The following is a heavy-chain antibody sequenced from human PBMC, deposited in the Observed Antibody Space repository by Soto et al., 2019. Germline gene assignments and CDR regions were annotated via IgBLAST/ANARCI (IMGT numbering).Heavy chain of an antibody. V-gene: IGHV1-8*01. CDR2: MNPNSGNT. CDR3: ARGETTDNWFDP. D-gene: IGHD4-17*01. Sequence: ASVKVSCKASGYTFTSYDINWVRQATGQGLEWMGWMNPNSGNTGYAQKFQGRVTMTRNTSISTAYMELSSLRSDDTAVYYCARGETTDNWFDPWGQGTLVTVSS. CDR1: GYTFTSYD. J-gene: IGHJ5*02.